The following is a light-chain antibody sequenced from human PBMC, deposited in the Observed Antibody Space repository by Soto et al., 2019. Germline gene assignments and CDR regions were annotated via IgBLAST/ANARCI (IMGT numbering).Light chain of an antibody. CDR1: QRLSSN. CDR3: QQYKNWRALT. Sequence: EIVMTQSPATLSVSPGERATLSCRASQRLSSNLAWYQQKPGPAPRPLIYGVSARARGVPARVRVSGSGTEFTLTISILQSEDSAVSFCQQYKNWRALTFGGGTKVDIK. J-gene: IGKJ4*01. CDR2: GVS. V-gene: IGKV3-15*01.